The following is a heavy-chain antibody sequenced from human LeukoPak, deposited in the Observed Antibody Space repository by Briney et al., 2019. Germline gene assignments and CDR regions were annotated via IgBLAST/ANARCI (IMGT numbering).Heavy chain of an antibody. V-gene: IGHV3-7*01. Sequence: PGGSLRLLCGPSGFTFSSFCVSCARQAPGKGREGVANIKQDGSEKYYVDSVKGRVTITRQNAKNSLYLQMNSLRAEDTAVYYCARWVGLWFGDYWGQGTLVTVSS. J-gene: IGHJ4*02. CDR3: ARWVGLWFGDY. CDR2: IKQDGSEK. CDR1: GFTFSSFC. D-gene: IGHD3-10*01.